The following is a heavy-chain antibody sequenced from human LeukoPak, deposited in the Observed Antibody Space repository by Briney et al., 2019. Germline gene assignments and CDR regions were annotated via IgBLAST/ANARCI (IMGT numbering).Heavy chain of an antibody. CDR1: GYTFTGYY. J-gene: IGHJ3*02. Sequence: ASVKVSCKAPGYTFTGYYMHWVRQAPGQGLEWMGIINPSGGSTSYAQKFQGRVTMTRDTSTSTVYMELSSLRSEDTAVYYCTIYCSSTSCYREAFDIWGQGTMVTVSS. CDR3: TIYCSSTSCYREAFDI. V-gene: IGHV1-46*03. CDR2: INPSGGST. D-gene: IGHD2-2*01.